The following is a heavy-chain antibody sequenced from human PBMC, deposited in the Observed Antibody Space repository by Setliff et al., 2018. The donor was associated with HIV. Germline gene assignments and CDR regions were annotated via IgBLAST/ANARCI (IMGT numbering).Heavy chain of an antibody. D-gene: IGHD2-21*01. CDR2: IYHSGIS. CDR1: GGSFTGYY. Sequence: SETLSLTGAVYGGSFTGYYWSWIRQSPERGLEWSGDIYHSGISNYNPSLKSRVTLSIHTSKNQFSLKLRSVTAADTAVYYCARVRLRVPPSIFDYWGQGTRVTVSS. CDR3: ARVRLRVPPSIFDY. J-gene: IGHJ4*02. V-gene: IGHV4-34*01.